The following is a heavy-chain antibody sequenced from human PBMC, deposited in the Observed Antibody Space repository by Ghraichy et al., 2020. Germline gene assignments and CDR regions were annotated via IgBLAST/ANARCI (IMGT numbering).Heavy chain of an antibody. D-gene: IGHD4-17*01. J-gene: IGHJ4*02. CDR3: SGDGEHPKANDY. Sequence: GGSLRLSCAASEFTFSRYWMHWVRQVPGKGLVWVSRINSDGSITDYADSVKGRFTISRDNAKNTVYLQMNSLRPEDTAVYYCSGDGEHPKANDYWVQGTLVTVSS. CDR2: INSDGSIT. V-gene: IGHV3-74*01. CDR1: EFTFSRYW.